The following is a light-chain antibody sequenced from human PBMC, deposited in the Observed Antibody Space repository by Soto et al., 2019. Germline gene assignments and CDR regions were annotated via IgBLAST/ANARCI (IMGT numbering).Light chain of an antibody. J-gene: IGLJ1*01. CDR1: SSNIGAIYG. Sequence: QSALTQPPPVSGAPGQRVTISCTGSSSNIGAIYGVHWYQQLPGTAPKLLIYVNTNRPSGVPDRFSASKSGTSASLAITGLQAEDEADYYCQSYDDSLSAFVFGTGTKVTVL. V-gene: IGLV1-40*01. CDR3: QSYDDSLSAFV. CDR2: VNT.